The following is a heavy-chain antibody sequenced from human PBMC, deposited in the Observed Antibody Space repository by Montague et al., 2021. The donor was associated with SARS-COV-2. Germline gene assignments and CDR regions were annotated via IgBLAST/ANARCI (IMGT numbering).Heavy chain of an antibody. CDR3: ARIKVAPNGGWNWFDP. J-gene: IGHJ5*02. D-gene: IGHD6-19*01. CDR1: GGSISSGGFS. Sequence: TLSLTCSLSGGSISSGGFSWSWIRQPPGKGLEWIGHIFYTGTPHYSPSLKSRVTISIDRSRNQFSLNLDSVTAADTAVYYCARIKVAPNGGWNWFDPWGQGILVTVSS. V-gene: IGHV4-30-2*01. CDR2: IFYTGTP.